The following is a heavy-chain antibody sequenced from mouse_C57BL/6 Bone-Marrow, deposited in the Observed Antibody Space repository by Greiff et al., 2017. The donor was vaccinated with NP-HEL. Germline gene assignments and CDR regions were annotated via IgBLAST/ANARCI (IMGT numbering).Heavy chain of an antibody. CDR3: ARRGLLRYQAWFAY. D-gene: IGHD1-1*01. Sequence: VKLQESGAELARPGASVKLSCKASGYTFTSYGISWVKQRTGQGLEWIGEIYPRSGNNYYNEKFKGKATLTADKSSSTAYMELRSLTSEDSAVYFCARRGLLRYQAWFAYWGQGTLVTVSA. J-gene: IGHJ3*01. CDR2: IYPRSGNN. V-gene: IGHV1-81*01. CDR1: GYTFTSYG.